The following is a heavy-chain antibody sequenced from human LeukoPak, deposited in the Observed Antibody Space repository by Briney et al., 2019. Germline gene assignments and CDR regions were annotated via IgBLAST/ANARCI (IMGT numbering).Heavy chain of an antibody. CDR1: GGSISSSNW. CDR2: IYHSGST. J-gene: IGHJ3*02. D-gene: IGHD3-10*01. V-gene: IGHV4-4*02. Sequence: PSETLSLTCAVSGGSISSSNWCSWVRQPPGKGLEWIGEIYHSGSTNYNPSLKSRVTISVDTSKNQFSLKLSSVTAADTAVYYCARDWYGSGSSRDAFDIWGQGTMVTVSS. CDR3: ARDWYGSGSSRDAFDI.